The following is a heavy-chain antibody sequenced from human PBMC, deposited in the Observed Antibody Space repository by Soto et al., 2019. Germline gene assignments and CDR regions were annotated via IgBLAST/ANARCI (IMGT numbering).Heavy chain of an antibody. CDR3: GRVMIGTSRHTDSDY. V-gene: IGHV4-39*01. J-gene: IGHJ4*02. Sequence: SETLSLTCSVSGASISSRDYYWGWIRQTPGKGLEWIGNIDYNGVTYYNPSLKGRVTVSKDTSKNQFSLKVASVTAADTAIYYCGRVMIGTSRHTDSDYWGQGTQVTVPQ. D-gene: IGHD2-2*01. CDR1: GASISSRDYY. CDR2: IDYNGVT.